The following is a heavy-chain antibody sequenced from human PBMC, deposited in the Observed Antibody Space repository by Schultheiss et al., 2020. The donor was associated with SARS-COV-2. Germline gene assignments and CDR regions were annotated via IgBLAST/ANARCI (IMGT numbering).Heavy chain of an antibody. V-gene: IGHV3-15*01. D-gene: IGHD2-2*02. CDR3: ARDEEEYQLLYKQQLGFDY. CDR1: GFTFSSYG. CDR2: IKSKTDGGTT. J-gene: IGHJ4*02. Sequence: GGSLRLSCAASGFTFSSYGMHWVRQAPGKGLEWVGRIKSKTDGGTTDYAAPVKGRFTISRDDSKNTLYLQMNSLKTEDTAVYYCARDEEEYQLLYKQQLGFDYWGQGTLVTVSS.